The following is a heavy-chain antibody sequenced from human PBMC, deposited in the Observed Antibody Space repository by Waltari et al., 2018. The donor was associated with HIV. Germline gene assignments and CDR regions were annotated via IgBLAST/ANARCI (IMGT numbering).Heavy chain of an antibody. CDR1: GYTFTSYA. Sequence: QVQLVQSGAEVKKPGASVKVSCKASGYTFTSYAMHWVRQAPGQRLEWMGWINAGNGNTKYSQKFQGRVTITRDTSASTAYMELSSLRSEDTAVYYCARVPSDSSGYPAAFGYWGQGTLVTVSS. J-gene: IGHJ4*02. V-gene: IGHV1-3*01. CDR2: INAGNGNT. D-gene: IGHD3-22*01. CDR3: ARVPSDSSGYPAAFGY.